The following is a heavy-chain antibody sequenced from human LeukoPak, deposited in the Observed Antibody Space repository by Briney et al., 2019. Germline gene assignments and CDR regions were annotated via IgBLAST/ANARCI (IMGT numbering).Heavy chain of an antibody. D-gene: IGHD5-12*01. V-gene: IGHV3-20*04. CDR2: INWNGGST. J-gene: IGHJ4*02. Sequence: GGSLRLSCAASGYTFDDYGMSWVRQAPGKGLEWVSGINWNGGSTGYADSVKGRFTISRDNAKNSLYLQMNSLRAEDTALYYCARASYSGYDSDYWGQGTLVTVSA. CDR1: GYTFDDYG. CDR3: ARASYSGYDSDY.